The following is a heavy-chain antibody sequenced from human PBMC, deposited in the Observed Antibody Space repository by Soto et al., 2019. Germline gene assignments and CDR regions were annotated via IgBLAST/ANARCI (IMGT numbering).Heavy chain of an antibody. CDR3: AIFGFCSSPSCYAPYTWFAP. Sequence: ASVKVSWKASGYTFTSYGISWVRQAPGQGLEWMGWISAYNGNTNYAQKLQGRVTMTTDTSTSTAYMELRSLRSDDTAVYYCAIFGFCSSPSCYAPYTWFAPWGQGTLVPVSS. D-gene: IGHD2-2*01. J-gene: IGHJ5*02. CDR2: ISAYNGNT. CDR1: GYTFTSYG. V-gene: IGHV1-18*01.